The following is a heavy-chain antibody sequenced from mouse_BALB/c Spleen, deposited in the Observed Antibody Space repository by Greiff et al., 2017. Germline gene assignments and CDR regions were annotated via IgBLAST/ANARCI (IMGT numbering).Heavy chain of an antibody. CDR2: ISYSGST. D-gene: IGHD2-1*01. CDR3: ARGGNPLDY. V-gene: IGHV3-2*02. CDR1: GYSITSDYA. Sequence: EVQLQQSGPGLVKPSQSLSLTCTVTGYSITSDYAWNWIRQFPGNKLEWMGYISYSGSTSYNPSLKSRISITRDTSKNQFFLQLNSVTTEDTATYYCARGGNPLDYWGQGTTLTVSS. J-gene: IGHJ2*01.